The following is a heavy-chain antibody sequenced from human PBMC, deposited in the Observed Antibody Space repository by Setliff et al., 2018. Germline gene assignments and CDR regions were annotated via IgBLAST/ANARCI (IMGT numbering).Heavy chain of an antibody. D-gene: IGHD2-2*01. CDR3: AICRYQVPYNY. V-gene: IGHV4-39*01. CDR1: GGSISYFY. Sequence: PSETLSLTCTVSGGSISYFYWGWVRQPPGKGLEWIGTIYDSGTTYYNPSLKSRVTISVDTSKNQFSLRLSSVTAADTAVYYCAICRYQVPYNYWGQGSLVTVSS. CDR2: IYDSGTT. J-gene: IGHJ4*02.